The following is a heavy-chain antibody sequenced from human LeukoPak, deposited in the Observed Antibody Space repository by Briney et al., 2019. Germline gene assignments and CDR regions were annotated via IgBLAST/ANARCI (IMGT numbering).Heavy chain of an antibody. CDR2: ISYDGSNK. V-gene: IGHV3-30-3*01. J-gene: IGHJ4*02. D-gene: IGHD5-18*01. Sequence: GGSLRLSCAASGFTFSSYAMHWVRQAPGKGLEWVAVISYDGSNKYYADSVKGRFTISRDNSKNTLYLQMNSLRAEDTAVYYCARAHVDTAMVTGLDYWGQGTLATVSS. CDR3: ARAHVDTAMVTGLDY. CDR1: GFTFSSYA.